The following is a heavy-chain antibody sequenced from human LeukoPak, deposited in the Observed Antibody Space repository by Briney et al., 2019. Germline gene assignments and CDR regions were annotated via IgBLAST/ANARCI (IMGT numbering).Heavy chain of an antibody. D-gene: IGHD4-17*01. CDR3: ARHDYGATRDY. CDR1: GGSISGYY. CDR2: IHYSGST. Sequence: SETLSLTCTVSGGSISGYYWSWIRQPPGKGLEWIGYIHYSGSTNYNPSLKSRVIISVDTSKNQFSLKLNSVTAADTAIYYCARHDYGATRDYWGQGTPVTVSS. J-gene: IGHJ4*02. V-gene: IGHV4-59*01.